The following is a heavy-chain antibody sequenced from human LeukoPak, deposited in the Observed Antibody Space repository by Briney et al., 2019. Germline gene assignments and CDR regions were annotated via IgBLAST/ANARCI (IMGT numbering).Heavy chain of an antibody. CDR3: ARRSXSSWWDAFDI. Sequence: TLXXXCXVYGGSFSGYYWSWIRQPPGKGLEWIGEINHSGSTNYNPSLKSRVTISVDTSKSQFSLKLSSVTAADTAVYYCARRSXSSWWDAFDIWGQGTMVTVSS. J-gene: IGHJ3*02. CDR1: GGSFSGYY. V-gene: IGHV4-34*01. CDR2: INHSGST. D-gene: IGHD6-13*01.